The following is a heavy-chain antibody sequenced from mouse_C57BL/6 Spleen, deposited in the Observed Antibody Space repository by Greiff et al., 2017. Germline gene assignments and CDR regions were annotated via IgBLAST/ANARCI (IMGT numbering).Heavy chain of an antibody. CDR2: IDPSDSET. Sequence: VKLQQPGAELVRPGSSVKLSCKASGYTFTSYWMHWVKQRPIQGLEWIGNIDPSDSETHYNQKFKDKATLTVDKSSSTAYMQLSSLTSEDSAVYYCARGIYYGNSYAMDYWGQGTSVTVSS. D-gene: IGHD2-1*01. J-gene: IGHJ4*01. CDR1: GYTFTSYW. CDR3: ARGIYYGNSYAMDY. V-gene: IGHV1-52*01.